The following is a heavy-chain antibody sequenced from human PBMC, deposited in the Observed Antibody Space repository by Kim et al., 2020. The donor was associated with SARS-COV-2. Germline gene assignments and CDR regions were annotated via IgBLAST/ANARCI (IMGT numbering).Heavy chain of an antibody. Sequence: ASVKVSCKASGYTFTSYGISWVRQAPGQGLEWMGWISAYNGNTNYAQKLQGRVTMTTDTSTSTAYMELRSLRSDDTAVYYCAIAAAGTPFDPWAREPWSPSPQ. J-gene: IGHJ5*02. CDR2: ISAYNGNT. D-gene: IGHD6-13*01. CDR3: AIAAAGTPFDP. V-gene: IGHV1-18*01. CDR1: GYTFTSYG.